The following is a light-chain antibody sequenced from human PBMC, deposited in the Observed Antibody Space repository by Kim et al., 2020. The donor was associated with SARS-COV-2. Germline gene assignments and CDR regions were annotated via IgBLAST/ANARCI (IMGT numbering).Light chain of an antibody. Sequence: NFMLTQPHSVSESPGKTVTISCTRSSGSIASNYVQWYQQRPGSAPTTVIYEDNQRPSGVPVRFSGSIDSSSNSASLTISGLKTEDEADYYCQSYDSSNPHWVFGGGTQLTVL. CDR1: SGSIASNY. CDR2: EDN. J-gene: IGLJ3*02. CDR3: QSYDSSNPHWV. V-gene: IGLV6-57*04.